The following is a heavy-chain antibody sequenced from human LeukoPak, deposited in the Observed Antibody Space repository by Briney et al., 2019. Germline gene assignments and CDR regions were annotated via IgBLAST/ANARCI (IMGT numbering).Heavy chain of an antibody. J-gene: IGHJ5*02. CDR2: FTGSGEST. CDR1: GSTFSSYA. V-gene: IGHV3-23*01. Sequence: GGSLRLSCAASGSTFSSYAMSWVRQAPGKGLEWVSTFTGSGESTYYADSVKGRFTISRDSSKNTLYLQMNSLRAEDTAVYYCAKGTSASGTYYSAWNHWGQGTLVTVSS. D-gene: IGHD3-10*01. CDR3: AKGTSASGTYYSAWNH.